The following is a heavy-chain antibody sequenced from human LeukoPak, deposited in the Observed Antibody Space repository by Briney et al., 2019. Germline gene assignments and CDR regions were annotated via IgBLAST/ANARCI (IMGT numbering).Heavy chain of an antibody. J-gene: IGHJ4*02. CDR1: GFTFSTYN. D-gene: IGHD3-9*01. Sequence: PGGSLRLSCAASGFTFSTYNMNWVRQAPRKGLEWVSSITSGGGYTYYADSVKGRFTTSRDNAKNSLSLRLDSLRAEDTAVYYCARGHYDVLTSSYKWTPDYWGQGTLVTVSS. CDR3: ARGHYDVLTSSYKWTPDY. CDR2: ITSGGGYT. V-gene: IGHV3-21*06.